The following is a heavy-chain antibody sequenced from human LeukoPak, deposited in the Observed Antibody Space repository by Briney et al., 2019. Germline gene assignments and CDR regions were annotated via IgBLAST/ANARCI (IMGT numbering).Heavy chain of an antibody. CDR1: GGSISGFH. J-gene: IGHJ4*02. CDR2: IYPSGGT. D-gene: IGHD4-17*01. CDR3: AREYGVLHY. V-gene: IGHV4-4*07. Sequence: SETLSLTCIGSGGSISGFHWSWIRQPAGKGLEWIGRIYPSGGTNYNPSLKSRVTMSTDTSKNQCSLKLRSVTAADTAVYYCAREYGVLHYWGQGTLVTVSS.